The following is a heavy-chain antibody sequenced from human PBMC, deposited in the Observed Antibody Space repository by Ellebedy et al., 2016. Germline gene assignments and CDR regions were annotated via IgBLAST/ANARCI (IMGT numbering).Heavy chain of an antibody. D-gene: IGHD2-21*02. J-gene: IGHJ4*02. Sequence: SVKVSCXASGGTFSTCAISWVRQAAGQGLEWMGGIIPIFGPPTYAQKFQDRVTITADESTGTAYMEVSGLQSEDTAVYYCATRGDCGGDCYVYYFDYWGQGTLVIVSS. V-gene: IGHV1-69*13. CDR3: ATRGDCGGDCYVYYFDY. CDR2: IIPIFGPP. CDR1: GGTFSTCA.